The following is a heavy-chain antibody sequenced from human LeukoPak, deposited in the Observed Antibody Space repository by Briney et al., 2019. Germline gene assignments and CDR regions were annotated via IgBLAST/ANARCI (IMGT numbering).Heavy chain of an antibody. V-gene: IGHV3-30-3*01. J-gene: IGHJ4*02. CDR2: ISYDGSNK. CDR3: ARARYGDPTNRQKLTSPFDY. D-gene: IGHD4-17*01. CDR1: GFTFSSYA. Sequence: GGSLRLSCAASGFTFSSYAMHWVRQAPGKGLEWVAVISYDGSNKYYADSVKGRFTISRDNSKNTLYLQMNSLRAEDTAVYYCARARYGDPTNRQKLTSPFDYWGPGTLVTVSS.